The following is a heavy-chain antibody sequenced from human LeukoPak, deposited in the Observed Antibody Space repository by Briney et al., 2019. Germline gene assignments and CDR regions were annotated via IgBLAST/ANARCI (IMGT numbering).Heavy chain of an antibody. CDR2: IGSSGGGI. J-gene: IGHJ4*02. CDR3: AIDPNWGTHS. Sequence: RGSLRPSCAASGFTLSTYTMYWVRHPPGKGLEWVSIIGSSGGGIHYADSVKGRFTISRDNSKNALYLQMNSLRVEDTAVYYCAIDPNWGTHSWGQGVLVTVSS. D-gene: IGHD7-27*01. CDR1: GFTLSTYT. V-gene: IGHV3-23*01.